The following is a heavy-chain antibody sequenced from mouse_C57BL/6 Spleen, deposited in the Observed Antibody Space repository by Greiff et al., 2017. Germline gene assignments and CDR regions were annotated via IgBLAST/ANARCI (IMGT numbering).Heavy chain of an antibody. D-gene: IGHD1-1*01. CDR3: AKSPYYYGSSYGYAMDY. Sequence: EVQLQQSGAELVKPGASVKLSCTASGFNINDYYMHWVKQRTEQGLEWIGRIDPEDGETKYAPKFQGKATITADTSSNTAYLELSSLTSEDTAVDYGAKSPYYYGSSYGYAMDYWGQGTSVTVSS. CDR1: GFNINDYY. CDR2: IDPEDGET. J-gene: IGHJ4*01. V-gene: IGHV14-2*01.